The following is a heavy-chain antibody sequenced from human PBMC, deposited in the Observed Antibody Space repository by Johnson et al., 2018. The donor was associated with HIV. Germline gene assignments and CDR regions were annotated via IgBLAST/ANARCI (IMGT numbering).Heavy chain of an antibody. J-gene: IGHJ3*02. D-gene: IGHD1-26*01. Sequence: QVQLVESGGGVVQPGRSLRLSCAASGFIFNNYGMHWVRQTPGKGLEWVAVILYDGSNKYYADSVKGRFTISRDNSKNTLYLQMNSLRAEDTAMYYCARQFRSVGAPDAFDIWGQGTMVTVSS. CDR3: ARQFRSVGAPDAFDI. CDR1: GFIFNNYG. V-gene: IGHV3-30*03. CDR2: ILYDGSNK.